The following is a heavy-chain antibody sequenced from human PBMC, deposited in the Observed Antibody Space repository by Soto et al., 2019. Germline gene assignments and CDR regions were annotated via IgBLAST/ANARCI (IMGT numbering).Heavy chain of an antibody. J-gene: IGHJ5*02. D-gene: IGHD3-10*01. Sequence: SETLSLTCIVSGGSISSGGYYWSWVRQPPGKGLEWIGEIYHSGSTYYNPSLKSRVTISVDTSKNQFSLKLSSVTAADTAVYYCARLLWSRGDWFDPWGQGTLVTVSS. V-gene: IGHV4-39*07. CDR2: IYHSGST. CDR3: ARLLWSRGDWFDP. CDR1: GGSISSGGYY.